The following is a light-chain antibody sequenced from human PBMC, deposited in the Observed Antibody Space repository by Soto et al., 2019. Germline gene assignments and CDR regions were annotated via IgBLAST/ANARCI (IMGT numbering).Light chain of an antibody. CDR3: QQYNKWPPWT. J-gene: IGKJ1*01. CDR1: QSVSNN. V-gene: IGKV3-15*01. Sequence: EIVMTQSPATLSVSPGERATLSCRASQSVSNNLAWYQQKPGQAPSLLIYDASTRATGIPAKFSGSGSGIEFTLTISSLQSEDFAVYYCQQYNKWPPWTFGQGTKVDIK. CDR2: DAS.